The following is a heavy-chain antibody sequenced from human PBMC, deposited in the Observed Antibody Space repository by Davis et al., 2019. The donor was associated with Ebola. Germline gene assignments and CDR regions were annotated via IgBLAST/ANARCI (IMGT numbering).Heavy chain of an antibody. D-gene: IGHD2-2*01. CDR1: GFTVSSNY. CDR3: AKDRREDIVVVPAAT. Sequence: GGSLRLSCAASGFTVSSNYMSWVRQAPGKGLEWVSVIYSGGSTYYADSVKGRFTISRDNSKNTLYLQMNSLRAEDTAVYYCAKDRREDIVVVPAATWGQGTLVTVSS. V-gene: IGHV3-66*02. CDR2: IYSGGST. J-gene: IGHJ5*02.